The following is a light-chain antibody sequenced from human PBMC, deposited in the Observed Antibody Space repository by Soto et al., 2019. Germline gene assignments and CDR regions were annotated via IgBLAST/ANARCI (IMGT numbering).Light chain of an antibody. J-gene: IGLJ2*01. CDR1: SSNIGSNY. CDR3: PAWDDSLSVVV. Sequence: QPVRTQPPSASGTPGQRVTISCSGSSSNIGSNYVYWYQQLPGTAPKLLIYRNNQRPSGVPDRFSGSKSGTSASLAISGLRSEDEADYYCPAWDDSLSVVVFGGGTQLTVL. V-gene: IGLV1-47*01. CDR2: RNN.